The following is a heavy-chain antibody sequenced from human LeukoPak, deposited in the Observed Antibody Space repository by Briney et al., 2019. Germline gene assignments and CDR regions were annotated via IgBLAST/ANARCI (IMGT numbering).Heavy chain of an antibody. CDR3: AREGVTGGRLRNLDY. V-gene: IGHV1-69*04. Sequence: ASVKVSCKASGGTFSSYTISWVRQAPGQGLEWMGRIIPILGIANYAQKFQGRVTITADKSTSTAYMELSSLRSEDTAVYYCAREGVTGGRLRNLDYWGQRTLVTVSS. CDR2: IIPILGIA. CDR1: GGTFSSYT. J-gene: IGHJ4*02. D-gene: IGHD7-27*01.